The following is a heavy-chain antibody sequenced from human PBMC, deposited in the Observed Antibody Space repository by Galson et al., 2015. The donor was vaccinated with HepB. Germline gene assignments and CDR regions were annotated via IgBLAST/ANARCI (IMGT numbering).Heavy chain of an antibody. J-gene: IGHJ4*02. CDR1: GGSISSYY. D-gene: IGHD3-9*01. V-gene: IGHV4-59*08. CDR3: ARSYYDILTGYFDY. Sequence: ETLSLTCTVSGGSISSYYWSWIRQPPGKGLEWIGYIYYSGSTNYNPSLKRRVTISVDTSKNQFSLKLSSVTAADTAVYYCARSYYDILTGYFDYWGQGTLVTVSS. CDR2: IYYSGST.